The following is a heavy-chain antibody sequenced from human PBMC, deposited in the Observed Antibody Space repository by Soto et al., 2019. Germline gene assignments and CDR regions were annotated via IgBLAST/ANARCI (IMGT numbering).Heavy chain of an antibody. CDR3: STFVGYTRSWYIGY. D-gene: IGHD6-13*01. CDR1: GASISSSPYY. Sequence: QLQLQESGPGLVKPSETLSLTCTVSGASISSSPYYWGWIRQPPGKGLEWIGSIYHTGSPYYNPSLKSRVTISVDTSKNQFSLRLNSVTAADTAVYFCSTFVGYTRSWYIGYWGQGTLVTVSP. J-gene: IGHJ4*02. CDR2: IYHTGSP. V-gene: IGHV4-39*01.